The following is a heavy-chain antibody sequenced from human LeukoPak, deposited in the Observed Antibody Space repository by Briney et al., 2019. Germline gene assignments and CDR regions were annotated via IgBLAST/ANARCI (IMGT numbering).Heavy chain of an antibody. CDR3: ARDYNSGWYNWFDP. Sequence: ASVKVSCKASGYTFTSYDINWVRQATGQGLEWMGWMNPNSGNTGYAQKLKGRVTMTRNTSISTAYMELSSLRSEDTAVYYCARDYNSGWYNWFDPWGQGTLVTVSS. V-gene: IGHV1-8*01. D-gene: IGHD6-19*01. J-gene: IGHJ5*02. CDR2: MNPNSGNT. CDR1: GYTFTSYD.